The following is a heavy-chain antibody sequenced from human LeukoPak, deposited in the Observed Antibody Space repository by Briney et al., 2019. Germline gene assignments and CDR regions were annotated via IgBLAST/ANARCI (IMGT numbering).Heavy chain of an antibody. CDR1: GGSISSGPYY. CDR3: ASRRVGSVVSPFDY. Sequence: PSETLSLTCTVSGGSISSGPYYWGWIRQPPGKGLEWIGNIYYGENTYYNPSLKSRVTISIDTSKNQFYLKLSSLTAADTAVYYCASRRVGSVVSPFDYWGQGTLVTVSS. D-gene: IGHD2-21*01. J-gene: IGHJ4*02. CDR2: IYYGENT. V-gene: IGHV4-39*07.